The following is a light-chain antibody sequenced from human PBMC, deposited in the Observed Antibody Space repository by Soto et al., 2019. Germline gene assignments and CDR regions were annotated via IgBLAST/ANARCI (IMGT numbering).Light chain of an antibody. Sequence: SYELTQPSSVSVSPGQTARITCSGDVLAKKYARWFQQKPGQAPVLVIYKDSERPSGIPERFSGSSSGTTVTLTISGAQVEDEADYYCYSAADMGVVFGGGTKLTVL. J-gene: IGLJ2*01. CDR3: YSAADMGVV. CDR2: KDS. CDR1: VLAKKY. V-gene: IGLV3-27*01.